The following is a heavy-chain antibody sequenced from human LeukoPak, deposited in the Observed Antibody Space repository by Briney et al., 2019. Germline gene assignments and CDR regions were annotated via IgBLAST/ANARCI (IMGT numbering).Heavy chain of an antibody. CDR1: GFTFSSYS. J-gene: IGHJ3*02. CDR3: AREAIAVAGSDAFDI. Sequence: PGGSLRLSCAASGFTFSSYSMNWVRQAPGKGLEWVSSISSSSSYIYYADSVKGRFTISGDNAKNSLYLQMNSLRAEDTAVYYCAREAIAVAGSDAFDIWGQGTMVTVSS. V-gene: IGHV3-21*01. D-gene: IGHD6-19*01. CDR2: ISSSSSYI.